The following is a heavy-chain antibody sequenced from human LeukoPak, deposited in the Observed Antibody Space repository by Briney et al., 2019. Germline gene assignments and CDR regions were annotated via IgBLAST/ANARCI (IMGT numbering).Heavy chain of an antibody. CDR3: ARSITGRASFDY. J-gene: IGHJ4*02. V-gene: IGHV3-66*01. Sequence: GGSLRLSCAASGFTVSSNYMSWVRQAPGKGLEWVSLTYSGGSTYYADSVKGRFTISRDNSKTTLYLQMNSLRAGDTAVYYCARSITGRASFDYWGQGTLVTVSS. CDR2: TYSGGST. CDR1: GFTVSSNY. D-gene: IGHD1-14*01.